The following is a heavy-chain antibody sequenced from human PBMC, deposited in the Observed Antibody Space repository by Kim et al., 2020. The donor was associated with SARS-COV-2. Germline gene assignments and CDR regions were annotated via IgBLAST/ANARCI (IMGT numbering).Heavy chain of an antibody. D-gene: IGHD3-3*01. CDR2: IWYDGSNK. Sequence: GGSLRLSCAASGFTFSSYGMHWVRQAPGKGLEWVAVIWYDGSNKYNADSVKGRFTISIDNSNNTLYLQMNSLGAEDTAVYYCSRDQRFLEWGPFDYGGQGTLVTVSS. CDR3: SRDQRFLEWGPFDY. J-gene: IGHJ4*02. CDR1: GFTFSSYG. V-gene: IGHV3-33*01.